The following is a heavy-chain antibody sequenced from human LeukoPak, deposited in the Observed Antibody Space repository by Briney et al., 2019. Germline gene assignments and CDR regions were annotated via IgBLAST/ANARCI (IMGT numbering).Heavy chain of an antibody. J-gene: IGHJ4*02. CDR2: ISDDGNSD. CDR3: ARGSATAGTYHLDC. V-gene: IGHV3-30-3*01. D-gene: IGHD6-25*01. Sequence: GGSLSLSCAASGFTLSNYAMLWVRQPPGKGPEWVAVISDDGNSDHYAGSVKGRFTFSRDNSKNTLSLQMNSLRGEDTAVYYCARGSATAGTYHLDCWGQGTLVTVSS. CDR1: GFTLSNYA.